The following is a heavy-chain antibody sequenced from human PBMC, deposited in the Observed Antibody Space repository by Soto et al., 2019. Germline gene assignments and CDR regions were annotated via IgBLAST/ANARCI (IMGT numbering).Heavy chain of an antibody. CDR1: GYTFTRYV. V-gene: IGHV1-3*01. J-gene: IGHJ4*02. D-gene: IGHD6-19*01. CDR2: IDAGNGNT. CDR3: ARDNSGWSDY. Sequence: ASVKVSCKASGYTFTRYVMHWVRQAPGQRLEWMGWIDAGNGNTVYLQKFQGRVTITRDTSASTAYMELSSLRSEDTAVYYCARDNSGWSDYWGQGTLVPVSS.